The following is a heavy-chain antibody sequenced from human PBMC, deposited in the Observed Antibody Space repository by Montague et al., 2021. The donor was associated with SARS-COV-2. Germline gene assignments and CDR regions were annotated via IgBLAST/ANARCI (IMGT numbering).Heavy chain of an antibody. V-gene: IGHV4-59*01. CDR3: ASAQNTCFIANCVNYFDV. Sequence: SETLSLTCEVSGGSMSGYYWTWIRQSPGKGLEWIGYVHYTGSTKYNPSLKTRVSLSLDTPKNHFSLHLSSVTAADTAIYFCASAQNTCFIANCVNYFDVWGLGALVTASS. CDR1: GGSMSGYY. D-gene: IGHD1-1*01. CDR2: VHYTGST. J-gene: IGHJ4*02.